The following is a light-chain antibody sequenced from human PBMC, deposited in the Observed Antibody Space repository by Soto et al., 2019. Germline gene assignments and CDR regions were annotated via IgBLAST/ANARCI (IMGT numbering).Light chain of an antibody. J-gene: IGKJ5*01. Sequence: IEITQSPATLDMSPGETATLSCSASQSLSGNLAWYQQKPGQAPRLLLFRASTRATGIPDRFSGSGSGTDFTLTISRLEPEDFAVYYCQQLSNWPSITFGQGRLLEN. CDR2: RAS. CDR3: QQLSNWPSIT. CDR1: QSLSGN. V-gene: IGKV3D-15*01.